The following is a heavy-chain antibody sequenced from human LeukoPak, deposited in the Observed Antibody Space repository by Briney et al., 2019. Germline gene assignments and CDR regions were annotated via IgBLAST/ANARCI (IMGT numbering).Heavy chain of an antibody. D-gene: IGHD2-2*01. CDR1: GYTFSNYG. CDR3: ARETLGYCSSTSCYDRVYYMDV. J-gene: IGHJ6*03. V-gene: IGHV1-18*01. CDR2: ISAYNGNT. Sequence: ASVKVSCKASGYTFSNYGISWVRQAPGQGLEWMGWISAYNGNTNYAQKLQGRATMTTDTSTSTAYMELRSLRSDDTAVYYCARETLGYCSSTSCYDRVYYMDVWGKGTTVTVSS.